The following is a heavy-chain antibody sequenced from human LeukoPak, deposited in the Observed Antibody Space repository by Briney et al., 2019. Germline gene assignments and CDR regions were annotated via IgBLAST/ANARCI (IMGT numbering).Heavy chain of an antibody. V-gene: IGHV1-46*01. Sequence: ASVKVSCKASGYTFTSYYMHWVRQAPGQGLEWMGIINPSGGGTSYAQKFQGRVTMTRDMSTSTVYMELSSLRSEDTAVYYCAGDHRDGSGSYYNPSGDWGQGTLVTVSS. J-gene: IGHJ4*02. CDR1: GYTFTSYY. D-gene: IGHD3-10*01. CDR2: INPSGGGT. CDR3: AGDHRDGSGSYYNPSGD.